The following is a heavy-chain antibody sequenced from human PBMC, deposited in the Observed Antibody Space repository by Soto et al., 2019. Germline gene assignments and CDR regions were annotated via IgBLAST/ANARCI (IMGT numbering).Heavy chain of an antibody. D-gene: IGHD3-10*01. V-gene: IGHV3-48*03. Sequence: LRLSFAASGFTFSSYEMNWVRQAPGKGLEWVSYISSSGSTIYYADSVKGRFTIPRDNAKNSLYLQMNSPRAEDTAVYYCARDLRNYYGMDVWGQGTTVTVSS. CDR1: GFTFSSYE. J-gene: IGHJ6*02. CDR3: ARDLRNYYGMDV. CDR2: ISSSGSTI.